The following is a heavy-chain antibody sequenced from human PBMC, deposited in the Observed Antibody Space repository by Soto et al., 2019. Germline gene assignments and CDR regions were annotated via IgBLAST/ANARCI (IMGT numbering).Heavy chain of an antibody. CDR2: TLYDGSDK. CDR1: GFTFSSYA. D-gene: IGHD3-3*01. Sequence: QVQLVESGGGVVQPGRSLRLSCAASGFTFSSYAMHWVRQAPGKGLEWVAVTLYDGSDKYYADSVKGRFAISRDNSNNTLYLQMSSLTAEDTALYNCARGTITIFAGGHSYGMDVWGQGITVPVSS. V-gene: IGHV3-30*09. CDR3: ARGTITIFAGGHSYGMDV. J-gene: IGHJ6*02.